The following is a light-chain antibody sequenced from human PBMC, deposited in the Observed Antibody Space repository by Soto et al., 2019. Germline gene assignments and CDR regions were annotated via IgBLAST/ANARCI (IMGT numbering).Light chain of an antibody. Sequence: DIQMTQSPSTLSASVGDRVTITCRASQSIRSWLAWYQQKPGKAPKLLIYKASSLESGVPSRFSGRGSGTEFTLTISSLQPDDFATYFCKQYNRGGTFGQGTKVEIK. CDR1: QSIRSW. CDR3: KQYNRGGT. V-gene: IGKV1-5*03. J-gene: IGKJ1*01. CDR2: KAS.